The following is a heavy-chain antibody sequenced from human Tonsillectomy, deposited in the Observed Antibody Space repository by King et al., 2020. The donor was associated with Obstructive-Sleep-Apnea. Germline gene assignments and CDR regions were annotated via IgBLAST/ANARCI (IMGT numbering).Heavy chain of an antibody. V-gene: IGHV3-30*18. J-gene: IGHJ5*02. Sequence: VQLVESGGGVVQPGRSLRLSCAASGFTFSSYGMHWVRQAPGKGLEWVAVISYDGSNKYYADSVKGRFTISRDNSKNTLYLQMNSLRAEDTAVYYCANNIARQGNWFDPWGQGTLVTVSS. CDR1: GFTFSSYG. CDR3: ANNIARQGNWFDP. CDR2: ISYDGSNK. D-gene: IGHD2/OR15-2a*01.